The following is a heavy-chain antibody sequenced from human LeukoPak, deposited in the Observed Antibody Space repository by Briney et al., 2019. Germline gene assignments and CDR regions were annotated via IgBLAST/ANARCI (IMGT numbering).Heavy chain of an antibody. J-gene: IGHJ5*02. V-gene: IGHV4-59*01. CDR2: IYYSGST. CDR3: ARDHNWNYGWFDP. CDR1: GGSISGYY. D-gene: IGHD1-7*01. Sequence: MSSETLSLTCTVSGGSISGYYWSWIRQPPGKGLEWIGYIYYSGSTSYNPSLKSRVTISVDTSKNQFSLKLSSVTAADTAVYYCARDHNWNYGWFDPWGQGTLVTVSS.